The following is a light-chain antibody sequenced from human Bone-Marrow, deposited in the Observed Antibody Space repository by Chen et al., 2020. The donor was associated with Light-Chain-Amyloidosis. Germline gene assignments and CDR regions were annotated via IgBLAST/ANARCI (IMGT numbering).Light chain of an antibody. CDR2: AAS. CDR3: QQSYTIPYT. CDR1: QSINIY. V-gene: IGKV1-39*01. J-gene: IGKJ2*01. Sequence: DIQMTQSPSSLSVSVGDRVTITCRASQSINIYLNWYQQKPGKAPKLLIYAASSLHNGVPSRFSGSGSGTDFILNISSLQPEDSATYFCQQSYTIPYTFGQGTKLEIK.